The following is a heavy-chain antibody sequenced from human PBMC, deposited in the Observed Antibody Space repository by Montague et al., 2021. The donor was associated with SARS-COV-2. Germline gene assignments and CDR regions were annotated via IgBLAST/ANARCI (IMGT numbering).Heavy chain of an antibody. D-gene: IGHD3-10*01. Sequence: ETLSLTCAVTGASMSPYHWIWIRQPPGKGLEWIGNLHHSGATNYXPSLEIRVTMSVDTSKNQFSLNLISVTAADTAVYFCATSLGGRYYWTDYYFDYWGQGILVTVSA. CDR2: LHHSGAT. CDR3: ATSLGGRYYWTDYYFDY. CDR1: GASMSPYH. J-gene: IGHJ4*02. V-gene: IGHV4-59*03.